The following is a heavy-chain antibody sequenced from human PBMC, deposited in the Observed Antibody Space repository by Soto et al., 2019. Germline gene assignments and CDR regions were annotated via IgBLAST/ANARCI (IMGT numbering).Heavy chain of an antibody. J-gene: IGHJ6*02. CDR3: ARDDEYSGNGMDV. V-gene: IGHV3-33*01. D-gene: IGHD3-10*01. CDR2: ILNDGSNR. CDR1: GFTFSNYG. Sequence: QVQLVESGGGVVQPGRSLRLSCAASGFTFSNYGMHWVRQAPGKGLEWVAVILNDGSNRYHADSVKDRFTISRDNSKNMLYLQMNSLRAEETAVYYCARDDEYSGNGMDVGGQGTTVTVS.